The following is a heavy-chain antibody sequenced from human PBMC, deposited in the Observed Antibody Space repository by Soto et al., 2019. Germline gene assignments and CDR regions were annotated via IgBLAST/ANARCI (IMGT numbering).Heavy chain of an antibody. J-gene: IGHJ6*02. D-gene: IGHD6-6*01. V-gene: IGHV5-10-1*01. CDR1: GHSFTSYW. CDR2: IDPSDSYT. Sequence: PGESLKISCKGSGHSFTSYWISWVRQMPGKGLEWMGRIDPSDSYTNYSPSFQGHVTISADKSISTAYLQWSSLKASDTAMYYCARLSRPVEGEQLVPYYHGMDVWGQGTTVTVSS. CDR3: ARLSRPVEGEQLVPYYHGMDV.